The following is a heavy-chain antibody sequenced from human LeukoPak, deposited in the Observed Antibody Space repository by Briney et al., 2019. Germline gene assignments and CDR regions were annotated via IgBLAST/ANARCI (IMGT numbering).Heavy chain of an antibody. CDR1: GYTFTSYA. CDR2: INTGNGNT. J-gene: IGHJ4*02. D-gene: IGHD3-22*01. Sequence: ASVKVSCKASGYTFTSYAMHWVRQAPGQRLECMGWINTGNGNTKYSQKFQGRVTITRDTSASTAYMDLSSLRSEDTAVYYCARVSASGYYAYWGQGTLVTVSS. CDR3: ARVSASGYYAY. V-gene: IGHV1-3*04.